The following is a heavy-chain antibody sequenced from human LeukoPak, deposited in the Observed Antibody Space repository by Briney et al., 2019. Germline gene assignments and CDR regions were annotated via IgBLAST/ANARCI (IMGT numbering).Heavy chain of an antibody. CDR3: AKDDIEERLRTQEYYFDY. CDR2: ISYDGSNK. V-gene: IGHV3-30*18. Sequence: GGSLRLSCAASGFTFSSYGMHWVRQAPGKGLEWVAVISYDGSNKYYADSVKGRFTISRGNSKNTLYLQMNSLRAEDTAVYYCAKDDIEERLRTQEYYFDYWGQGTLVTVSS. J-gene: IGHJ4*02. D-gene: IGHD5-12*01. CDR1: GFTFSSYG.